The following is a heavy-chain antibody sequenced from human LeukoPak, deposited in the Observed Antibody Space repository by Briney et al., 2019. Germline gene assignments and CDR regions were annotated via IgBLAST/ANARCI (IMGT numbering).Heavy chain of an antibody. D-gene: IGHD5-12*01. CDR1: GFTFSNAW. V-gene: IGHV3-15*01. Sequence: GGSLGLSCAASGFTFSNAWMSWVRQAPGKGLEWVGRIKSKTDGGTTDYAAPVKGRFTISRDDSKNTLYLQMNSLKTEDTAVYYCTTDCGYSGYDYGMDVWGQGTTVTVSS. J-gene: IGHJ6*02. CDR2: IKSKTDGGTT. CDR3: TTDCGYSGYDYGMDV.